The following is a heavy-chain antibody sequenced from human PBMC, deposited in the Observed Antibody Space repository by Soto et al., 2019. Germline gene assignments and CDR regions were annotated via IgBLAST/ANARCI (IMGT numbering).Heavy chain of an antibody. V-gene: IGHV3-15*01. J-gene: IGHJ1*01. CDR2: TKSKSDRGTT. CDR1: GFTFSSAW. D-gene: IGHD3-10*01. CDR3: STSGTPFQH. Sequence: EVQLVESGGGLVEPGGSLRLSCSASGFTFSSAWMSWVRQAPGKGLEWVGRTKSKSDRGTTDYAAPVKGRFAISRDDSKNTVYLQMNSLKTEDTAMYYCSTSGTPFQHWGQGALVTVSS.